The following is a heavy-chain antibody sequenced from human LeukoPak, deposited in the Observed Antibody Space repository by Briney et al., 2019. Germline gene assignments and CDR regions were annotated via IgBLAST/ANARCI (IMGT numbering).Heavy chain of an antibody. CDR1: GGSISSSRYY. CDR3: ARHGGGSSGYYYDY. Sequence: PSETLSLTCTVSGGSISSSRYYWGWIRQPPGKGLEWIGSIYYSGSTYYNPSLKSRVTISVDTSKNQFSLKLSSVTAADTAVYYCARHGGGSSGYYYDYWGQGTLVTVSS. CDR2: IYYSGST. J-gene: IGHJ4*02. V-gene: IGHV4-39*01. D-gene: IGHD3-22*01.